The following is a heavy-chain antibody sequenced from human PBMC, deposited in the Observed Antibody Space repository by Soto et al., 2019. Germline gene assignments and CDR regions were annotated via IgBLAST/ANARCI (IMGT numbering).Heavy chain of an antibody. CDR2: INHSGST. Sequence: SETLSLTCAVYGGSFSGYYWSWIRQPPGRGLEWIGEINHSGSTNYNPSLKSRVTISVDTSKNQFSLKLSSVTAADTAVYYCARLAPFDPWGQGTLVTVSS. CDR3: ARLAPFDP. CDR1: GGSFSGYY. J-gene: IGHJ5*02. V-gene: IGHV4-34*01.